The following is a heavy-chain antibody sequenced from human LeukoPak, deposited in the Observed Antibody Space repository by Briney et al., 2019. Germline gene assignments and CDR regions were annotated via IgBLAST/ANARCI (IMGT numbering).Heavy chain of an antibody. CDR3: ATWPPTWYGKDY. Sequence: ASVKVSCKVSGYTLTELSMHWVRQAPGKGLEWMGGFDPEDGETIYAQKFQGRVTMTEDTSTDTAYMELSSLRSEDTAVYYCATWPPTWYGKDYWGQGTLVTVSS. J-gene: IGHJ4*02. V-gene: IGHV1-24*01. D-gene: IGHD6-13*01. CDR2: FDPEDGET. CDR1: GYTLTELS.